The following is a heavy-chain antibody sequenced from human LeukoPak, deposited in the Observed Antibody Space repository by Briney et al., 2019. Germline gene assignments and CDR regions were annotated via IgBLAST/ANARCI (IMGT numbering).Heavy chain of an antibody. V-gene: IGHV3-15*01. CDR1: GFTFSNAW. CDR3: TQRRGIQLWSSIDY. CDR2: IKSKTDGGTT. J-gene: IGHJ4*02. D-gene: IGHD5-18*01. Sequence: GGSLRLSCAASGFTFSNAWMSWVRQAPGKGLEWVGRIKSKTDGGTTDYAAPVKGRFTISRDDSKNTLYLQMNSLKTEDTAVYYCTQRRGIQLWSSIDYWGQGTLVTVSS.